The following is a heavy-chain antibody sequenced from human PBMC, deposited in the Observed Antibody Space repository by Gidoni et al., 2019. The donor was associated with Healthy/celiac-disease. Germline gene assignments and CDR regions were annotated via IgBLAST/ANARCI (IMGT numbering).Heavy chain of an antibody. CDR3: TTEEGPDV. Sequence: AAPVKGRFTISRDDSKNTLYLQMNSLKTEDTAVYYCTTEEGPDVWGQGTTVTVSS. J-gene: IGHJ6*02. V-gene: IGHV3-15*01.